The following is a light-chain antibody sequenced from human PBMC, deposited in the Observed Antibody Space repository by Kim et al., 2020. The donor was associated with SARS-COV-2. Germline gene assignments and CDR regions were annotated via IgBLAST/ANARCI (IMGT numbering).Light chain of an antibody. CDR3: QAWDSSTAVV. CDR1: NLGDKY. J-gene: IGLJ2*01. CDR2: QDT. V-gene: IGLV3-1*01. Sequence: SYELTQPPSVSVSPGQTANITCSGDNLGDKYVCWYQQKPAQSPVLVIYQDTKWPSGIPERFSGSNSGNTATLTISGTQAMDEADYYCQAWDSSTAVVFGGGTQLTVL.